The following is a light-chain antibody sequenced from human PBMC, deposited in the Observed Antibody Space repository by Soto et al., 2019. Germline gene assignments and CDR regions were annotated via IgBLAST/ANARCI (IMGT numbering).Light chain of an antibody. V-gene: IGLV1-44*01. Sequence: QSVLTQPPSASGTPGQRVTISCSGSSSDIGSNAVNSYHQLAGTGPKLLIYSNNQRPSGVPDRFSGSKSGTSASLAISGLQSEDEADYYCAAWDDSLNVFYVFGTGTKVTVL. J-gene: IGLJ1*01. CDR1: SSDIGSNA. CDR2: SNN. CDR3: AAWDDSLNVFYV.